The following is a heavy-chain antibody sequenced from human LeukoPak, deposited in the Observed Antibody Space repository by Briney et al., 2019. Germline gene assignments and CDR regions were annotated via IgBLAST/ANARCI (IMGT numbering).Heavy chain of an antibody. CDR3: AREGPVLLWFGVFKNGMDV. D-gene: IGHD3-10*01. CDR1: GGSFSGYY. CDR2: INHSGST. Sequence: SETLSLTCAVYGGSFSGYYWSWIRQPPGKGLEWIGEINHSGSTNYNPSLKSRVTISVDTSKNQFSLKLSSVTAADTAVYYCAREGPVLLWFGVFKNGMDVWGQGTTVTVSS. J-gene: IGHJ6*02. V-gene: IGHV4-34*01.